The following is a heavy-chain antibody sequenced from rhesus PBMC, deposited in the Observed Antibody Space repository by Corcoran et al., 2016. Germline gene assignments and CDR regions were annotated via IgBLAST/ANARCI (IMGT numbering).Heavy chain of an antibody. CDR3: ARPYSSWTDDAFDF. CDR1: GGSISDDYY. D-gene: IGHD6-13*01. V-gene: IGHV4-106*01. Sequence: QVQLQESGPGLVKPSETLSLTCAVSGGSISDDYYWSWIRQPPGKGLEWIGYIYGSGGGTNYNPSLKNRVTMSLDTSKNQFSRKLSSVTAADTAVYYCARPYSSWTDDAFDFWGQGLRVTVSS. CDR2: IYGSGGGT. J-gene: IGHJ3*01.